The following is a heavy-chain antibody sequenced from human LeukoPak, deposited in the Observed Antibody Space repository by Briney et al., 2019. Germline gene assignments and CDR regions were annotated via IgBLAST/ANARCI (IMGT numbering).Heavy chain of an antibody. Sequence: SETLSLTCTVSGGSVSSGSYYWSWIRQHPGKGLEWIGYIYYSGSTYYNPSLKSRITISVDTSKNQFSLKLNSVTAADTTVYYCARRIKTGDGYFDYWGQGTLVTVSS. CDR3: ARRIKTGDGYFDY. J-gene: IGHJ4*02. D-gene: IGHD7-27*01. CDR2: IYYSGST. CDR1: GGSVSSGSYY. V-gene: IGHV4-39*01.